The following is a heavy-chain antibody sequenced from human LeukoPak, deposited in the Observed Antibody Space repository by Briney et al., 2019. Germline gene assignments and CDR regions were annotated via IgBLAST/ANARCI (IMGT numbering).Heavy chain of an antibody. CDR1: GGSISSYY. V-gene: IGHV4-59*01. D-gene: IGHD3-16*01. CDR2: IYYSGST. Sequence: SETLSLTCTVSGGSISSYYWSWIRQPPGKGLEWIGYIYYSGSTNYNPSLKSRVTISVGTSKNQFSLKLSSVTAADTAVYYCVRLSHMMRTPTLDYWGQGTLVTVSS. CDR3: VRLSHMMRTPTLDY. J-gene: IGHJ4*02.